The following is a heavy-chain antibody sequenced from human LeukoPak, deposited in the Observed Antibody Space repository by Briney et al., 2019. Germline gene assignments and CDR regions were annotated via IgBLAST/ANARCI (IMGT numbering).Heavy chain of an antibody. V-gene: IGHV4-34*01. J-gene: IGHJ4*02. D-gene: IGHD7-27*01. CDR3: ARVALTGDFDF. CDR2: INHSGRT. Sequence: SSETLSLTCAVYGGSFSDYYWSWIRKPPGKGLEWIGEINHSGRTSYNPSLKSRVTLSVDTSKNQFSQKLDSVTAADTAVYYCARVALTGDFDFWGQGTLVPVSS. CDR1: GGSFSDYY.